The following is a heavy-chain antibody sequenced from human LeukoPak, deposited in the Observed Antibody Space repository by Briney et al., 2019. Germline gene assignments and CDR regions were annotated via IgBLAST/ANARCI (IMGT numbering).Heavy chain of an antibody. V-gene: IGHV1-2*02. J-gene: IGHJ4*02. CDR1: GYTFTSYY. Sequence: ASVKVSCKASGYTFTSYYMHWVRQAPGQGLEWMGWINPNSGGTNYAQKFQGRVTMTRDTSISTAYMELSRLRSDDTAVYYCASTAYGDYEFDYWGQGTLVTVSS. CDR3: ASTAYGDYEFDY. D-gene: IGHD4-17*01. CDR2: INPNSGGT.